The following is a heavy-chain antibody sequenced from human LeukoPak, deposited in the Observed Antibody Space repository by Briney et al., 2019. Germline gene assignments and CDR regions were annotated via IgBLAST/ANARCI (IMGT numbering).Heavy chain of an antibody. CDR1: GYTFTSYD. CDR2: MNPNSGNT. V-gene: IGHV1-8*01. Sequence: ASVKVSCKASGYTFTSYDINWVRQATGQGLEWMGWMNPNSGNTGYAQKFQGRVTMTRNTSISTAYMELSSLRSEDTAVYYCARYLRRTTMIEFDWFDPWGQGTLVTVSS. J-gene: IGHJ5*02. CDR3: ARYLRRTTMIEFDWFDP. D-gene: IGHD3-22*01.